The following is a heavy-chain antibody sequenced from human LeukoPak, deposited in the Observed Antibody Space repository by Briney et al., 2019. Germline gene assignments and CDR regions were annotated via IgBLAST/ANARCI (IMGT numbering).Heavy chain of an antibody. J-gene: IGHJ4*02. CDR2: IYYSGST. CDR3: ARILGTYYYDSSDYLSY. Sequence: SKTLSLTCTVSGGSISSSSYYWGWIRQPPGKGLEWIGSIYYSGSTYYNPSLKSRVTMSVDTSKNQFSLKLSSVTAADTAVYYCARILGTYYYDSSDYLSYWGQGSLVTVSS. V-gene: IGHV4-39*01. CDR1: GGSISSSSYY. D-gene: IGHD3-22*01.